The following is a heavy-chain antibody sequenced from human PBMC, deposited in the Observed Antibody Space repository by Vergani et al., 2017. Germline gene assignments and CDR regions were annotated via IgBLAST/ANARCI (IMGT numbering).Heavy chain of an antibody. V-gene: IGHV4-34*02. CDR1: GGSFSGYY. Sequence: QVQLQQWGAGLLKPSETLSLTCAVYGGSFSGYYWNWIRQTPGRGLEWIGEINHSGHANYNPSLKNRVTISVDTSKNQFSLRLRSVTAADTSVYFCARGDIAAACVPYGYWGQGTLVTVSS. J-gene: IGHJ4*02. CDR3: ARGDIAAACVPYGY. CDR2: INHSGHA. D-gene: IGHD6-13*01.